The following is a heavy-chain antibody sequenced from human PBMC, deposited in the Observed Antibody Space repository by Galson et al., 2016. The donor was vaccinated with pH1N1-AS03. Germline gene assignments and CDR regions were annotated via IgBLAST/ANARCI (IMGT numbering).Heavy chain of an antibody. J-gene: IGHJ4*02. D-gene: IGHD6-13*01. V-gene: IGHV2-70*20. CDR3: ARVWGAAAGYFDY. Sequence: PALVKPTQTLTLTCSFSGFSLTSPGVCVTWVRQPPGKALEWLATIDSDDDKYYTTSLKTRLNISKDTSKNQVVLTMTNMDPVDTATYYCARVWGAAAGYFDYWGPGNLVVVSS. CDR1: GFSLTSPGVC. CDR2: IDSDDDK.